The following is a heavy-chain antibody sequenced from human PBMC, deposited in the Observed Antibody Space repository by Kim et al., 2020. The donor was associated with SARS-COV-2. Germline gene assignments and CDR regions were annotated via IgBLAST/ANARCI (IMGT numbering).Heavy chain of an antibody. CDR1: GGSIRSSSYF. CDR3: ARVSNSGSYWLDGHWY. J-gene: IGHJ2*01. V-gene: IGHV4-39*07. Sequence: SETLSLTCTASGGSIRSSSYFWGWIRQPPGKGLEWIGIIYYSGGTYYNPSLKSRVTMSVDTSKNQFSLKMSSVTAADTAVFYCARVSNSGSYWLDGHWY. D-gene: IGHD5-12*01. CDR2: IYYSGGT.